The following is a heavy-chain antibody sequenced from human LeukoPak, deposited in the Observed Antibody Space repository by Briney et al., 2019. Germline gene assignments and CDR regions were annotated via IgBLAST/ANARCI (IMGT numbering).Heavy chain of an antibody. CDR1: GFTFTKYW. V-gene: IGHV3-21*01. CDR2: VSSSGTKI. CDR3: TRELLSLQQGLDY. D-gene: IGHD2/OR15-2a*01. Sequence: GGSLRLSCAASGFTFTKYWMSWVRQAPGKGLEWVSSVSSSGTKIFYADSVRGRFTVSRDNAGNSLSLQMDSLRVEDAAVYYCTRELLSLQQGLDYWGQGTLVTVSS. J-gene: IGHJ4*02.